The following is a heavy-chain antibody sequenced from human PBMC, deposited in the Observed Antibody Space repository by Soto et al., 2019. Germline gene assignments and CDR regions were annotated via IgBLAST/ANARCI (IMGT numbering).Heavy chain of an antibody. CDR3: ARSLPGTYGAFDL. D-gene: IGHD1-7*01. CDR2: ISGDGSST. V-gene: IGHV3-74*01. CDR1: DFTFRSYW. J-gene: IGHJ3*01. Sequence: EVQLVDSGGGLDQRGGSLRLSCAASDFTFRSYWMHWVRQSPGKGLVWVSRISGDGSSTNYADSVKGRFTISRDNAKNTVYLQIDSLRAEDTAVYYCARSLPGTYGAFDLWGQGTMVTVSS.